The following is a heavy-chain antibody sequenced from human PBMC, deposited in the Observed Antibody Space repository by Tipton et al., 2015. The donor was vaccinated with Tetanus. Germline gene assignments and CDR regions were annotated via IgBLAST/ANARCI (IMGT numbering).Heavy chain of an antibody. D-gene: IGHD5-24*01. CDR1: GASINAGGYL. Sequence: TLSLTCNVSGASINAGGYLWTWVRQHPEKGLEWIGNIYYNTERTSHVPSLASRVSISVDTSKNQFSLRLRSVAAADTAVYYCARGGRDAYNNPLGAFDVWGRGTTVTVSS. CDR2: IYYNTERT. V-gene: IGHV4-31*03. J-gene: IGHJ3*01. CDR3: ARGGRDAYNNPLGAFDV.